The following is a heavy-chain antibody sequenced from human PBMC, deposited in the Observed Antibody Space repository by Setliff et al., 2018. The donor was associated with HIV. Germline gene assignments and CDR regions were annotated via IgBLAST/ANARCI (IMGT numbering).Heavy chain of an antibody. D-gene: IGHD3-3*01. Sequence: SETLSLTCTVSGGSISSYYWTWLRQFPGKGLEWIGFIFYTGSTTYNPSLTSRVTISVDTSRNQFSLKLTSVTAADTAIYYCARGVNFDYWGQGTQVTVSS. CDR2: IFYTGST. V-gene: IGHV4-59*01. J-gene: IGHJ4*02. CDR3: ARGVNFDY. CDR1: GGSISSYY.